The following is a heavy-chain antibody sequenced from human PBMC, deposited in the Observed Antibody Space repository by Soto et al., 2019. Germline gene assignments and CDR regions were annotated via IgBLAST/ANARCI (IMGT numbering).Heavy chain of an antibody. CDR3: ASDREY. V-gene: IGHV3-74*01. Sequence: EVQMVESGGGLVQPGGSLRLSCAASGFTFSNYWMHWVRQAPGKGLVWVSRIHTDGSTTSYADSVKGRFTISRDNAKNTLYQQTTILRAEATAVYYGASDREYWGQGTLVTVSS. J-gene: IGHJ4*02. D-gene: IGHD3-10*01. CDR1: GFTFSNYW. CDR2: IHTDGSTT.